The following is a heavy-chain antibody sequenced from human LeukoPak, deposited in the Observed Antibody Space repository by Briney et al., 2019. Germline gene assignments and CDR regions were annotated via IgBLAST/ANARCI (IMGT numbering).Heavy chain of an antibody. CDR2: ISSGSSYI. V-gene: IGHV3-21*01. J-gene: IGHJ4*02. Sequence: PGGSLRLSCAASGFTFSSYSMIWVRQAPGMGLEWVSSISSGSSYIYYADSVKGRFTISRDNAKNSLYLQMNSLRAEDTAVYYCARGHCTSTSCYPAYWGQGTLVTVSS. D-gene: IGHD2-2*01. CDR3: ARGHCTSTSCYPAY. CDR1: GFTFSSYS.